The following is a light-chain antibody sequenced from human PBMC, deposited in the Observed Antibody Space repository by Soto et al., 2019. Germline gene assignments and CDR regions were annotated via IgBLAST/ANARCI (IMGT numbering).Light chain of an antibody. CDR1: QSVSSY. J-gene: IGKJ5*01. Sequence: EIVLTQSPATLSLSPGERATLSCRASQSVSSYLAWYQQKPGQAPRLLIYDASNRATGIPARFSGSGSGTDFTITISRLAPEDFAVYYCQQRSNWPPITFGQGTRLEIK. CDR2: DAS. V-gene: IGKV3-11*01. CDR3: QQRSNWPPIT.